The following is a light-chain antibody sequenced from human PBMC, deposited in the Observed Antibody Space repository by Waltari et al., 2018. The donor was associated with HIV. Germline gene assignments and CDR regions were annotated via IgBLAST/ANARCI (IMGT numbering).Light chain of an antibody. Sequence: DLAMTQSPYSLDVSLGECATINNQSSQSVLYSFPDNNYLAWYQQKPGQPPKLLIYWAYTRESGFPDRFSGSGSGTDFARTISSLQPEDVAVYYCQQYYSTPLTFGQGTKVEIK. J-gene: IGKJ1*01. CDR3: QQYYSTPLT. V-gene: IGKV4-1*01. CDR1: QSVLYSFPDNNY. CDR2: WAY.